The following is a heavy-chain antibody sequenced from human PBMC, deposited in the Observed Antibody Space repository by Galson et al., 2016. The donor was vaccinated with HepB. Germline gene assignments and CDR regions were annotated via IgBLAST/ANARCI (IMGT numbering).Heavy chain of an antibody. CDR3: AKGAVGVGASDY. D-gene: IGHD1-26*01. CDR2: ISGPGGGT. J-gene: IGHJ4*02. Sequence: SLRLSCAASGFTFSTYAMTWVRQAPGKWLEWVSTISGPGGGTFYADSVKGRFTISRDNSRNTLYLQINSLRAEDTAVYYCAKGAVGVGASDYWGQGTLVTVSS. V-gene: IGHV3-23*01. CDR1: GFTFSTYA.